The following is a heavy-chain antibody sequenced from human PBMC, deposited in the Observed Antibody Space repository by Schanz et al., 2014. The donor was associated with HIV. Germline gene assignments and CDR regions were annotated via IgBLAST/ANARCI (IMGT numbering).Heavy chain of an antibody. V-gene: IGHV1-18*01. Sequence: QVHLVQSGAEMMKPGDSVKVSCKTSGYTFSMSGISWVRQAPGQGLEWMGWISGYNGNANYARKVQGRVTMTTDTSTNTVYLELRSLRSDDTAVYYCARVVGLGGFDYWGQGTLVTVSS. J-gene: IGHJ4*02. CDR2: ISGYNGNA. CDR3: ARVVGLGGFDY. D-gene: IGHD2-21*01. CDR1: GYTFSMSG.